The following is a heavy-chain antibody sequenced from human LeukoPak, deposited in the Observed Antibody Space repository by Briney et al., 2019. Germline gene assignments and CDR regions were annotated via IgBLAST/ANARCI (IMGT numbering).Heavy chain of an antibody. Sequence: SETLSLTCTVSGTSISSGAYFWSAVRQHPGKGLEWIAYIYYSGNTYYYAYLKRRVTITVDTSKNQFSLKLSSGTTADTAVEYCARTITIFGSLGYFDYWGQGTLVTVSS. J-gene: IGHJ4*02. V-gene: IGHV4-31*03. CDR2: IYYSGNT. CDR3: ARTITIFGSLGYFDY. D-gene: IGHD3-3*01. CDR1: GTSISSGAYF.